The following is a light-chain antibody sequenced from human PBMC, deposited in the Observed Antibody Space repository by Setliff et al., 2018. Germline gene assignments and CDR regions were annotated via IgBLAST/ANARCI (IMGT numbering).Light chain of an antibody. J-gene: IGLJ1*01. CDR3: SCHTGGNNFV. CDR1: SSDIGRYDF. CDR2: SVN. V-gene: IGLV2-14*03. Sequence: QSALTQPASVSGSPAQSITISCTGTSSDIGRYDFVSWYQHLPGKAPQLLIFSVNNRPSQISDRFSASKSGDTASLTVSGLQPEDEADYYCSCHTGGNNFVFGSGTKVTVL.